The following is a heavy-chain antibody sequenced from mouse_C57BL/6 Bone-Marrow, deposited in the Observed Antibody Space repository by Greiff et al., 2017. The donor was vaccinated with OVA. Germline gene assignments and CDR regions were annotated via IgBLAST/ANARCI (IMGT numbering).Heavy chain of an antibody. CDR2: IRNKANGYTT. CDR1: GFTFTDYY. V-gene: IGHV7-3*01. J-gene: IGHJ1*03. CDR3: ARFCGSSLNWDFDV. Sequence: EVQLVESGGGLVQPGGSLSLSCAASGFTFTDYYMSWVRQPPGKALEWLGFIRNKANGYTTEYSASVKGRFTISRDNSQSILYLQMNALRAEDSATYYYARFCGSSLNWDFDVWGTGTTVTVSS. D-gene: IGHD1-1*01.